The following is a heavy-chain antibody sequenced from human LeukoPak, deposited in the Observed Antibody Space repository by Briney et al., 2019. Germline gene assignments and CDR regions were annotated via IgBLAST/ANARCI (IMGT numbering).Heavy chain of an antibody. Sequence: GGSLRLSCAASGFTFSDHSMDWVRQAPGKGLEWVSAISGSGGSTYYADSVKGRFTISRDNSKNTLYPQMNSLRAEDTAVYYCAKVTNIAAKVPNYFDYWGQGTLVTVSS. D-gene: IGHD6-13*01. CDR2: ISGSGGST. V-gene: IGHV3-23*01. J-gene: IGHJ4*02. CDR3: AKVTNIAAKVPNYFDY. CDR1: GFTFSDHS.